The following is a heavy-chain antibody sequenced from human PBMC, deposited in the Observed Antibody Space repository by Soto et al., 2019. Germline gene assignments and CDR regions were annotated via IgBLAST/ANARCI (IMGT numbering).Heavy chain of an antibody. CDR3: ARDDDNDANAFDY. D-gene: IGHD7-27*01. Sequence: GGSLRLSCAASGFSFIRYGMHWVRQAPGKGLEWVAVIWNDGIRKVYVDSVKGRFTISRDNSKNTVDLQMNSLRAEDTAVYYCARDDDNDANAFDYWGPGTLVTVSS. J-gene: IGHJ4*02. CDR2: IWNDGIRK. CDR1: GFSFIRYG. V-gene: IGHV3-33*01.